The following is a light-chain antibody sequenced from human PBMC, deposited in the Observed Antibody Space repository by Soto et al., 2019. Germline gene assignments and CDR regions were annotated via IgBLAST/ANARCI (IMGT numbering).Light chain of an antibody. V-gene: IGLV2-8*01. CDR1: ISDIGGYNS. J-gene: IGLJ1*01. CDR3: SSYTDRKHLV. Sequence: QSVLTQSPSASGSPGQSVTISCTGTISDIGGYNSVSWYQQHPGKAPKVMIYDVTKRPSGVPDRFSGSKSGNTASLTVSALQAEDEADYYCSSYTDRKHLVFGTGTKLTVL. CDR2: DVT.